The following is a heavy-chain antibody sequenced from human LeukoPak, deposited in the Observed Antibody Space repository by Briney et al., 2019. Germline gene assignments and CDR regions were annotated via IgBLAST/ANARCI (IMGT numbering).Heavy chain of an antibody. CDR1: GYTFTNYY. CDR2: INPNRGDT. V-gene: IGHV1-2*02. D-gene: IGHD4-17*01. CDR3: TRDLLGFATTPLSD. J-gene: IGHJ1*01. Sequence: VASVRVSCKASGYTFTNYYMHWVRQAPGHGLERMGWINPNRGDTNYAQKFQGRVTMTRDTSISTAFMELTRLTSDDTAVYYCTRDLLGFATTPLSDWGQGTLVTVSS.